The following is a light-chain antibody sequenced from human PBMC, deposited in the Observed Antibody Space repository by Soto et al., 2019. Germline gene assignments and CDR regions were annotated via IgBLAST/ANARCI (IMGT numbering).Light chain of an antibody. J-gene: IGKJ1*01. CDR1: QTINSNY. Sequence: EIVLTQSPGTLSLSPGERATLSCRASQTINSNYLVWFQQKPGQAPRHLIYGASSRATGIPDRFSGSGSGTDFTLTISSLEPEDFAVYYCQQCDRSPWTFGQGTKVEIK. CDR2: GAS. V-gene: IGKV3-20*01. CDR3: QQCDRSPWT.